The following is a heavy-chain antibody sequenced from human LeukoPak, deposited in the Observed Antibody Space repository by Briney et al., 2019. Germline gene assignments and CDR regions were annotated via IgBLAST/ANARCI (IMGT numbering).Heavy chain of an antibody. J-gene: IGHJ4*02. D-gene: IGHD3-22*01. CDR2: KDPDSGNT. Sequence: GASVKVSCKPSGYTFTSFDINWVRQATGQGLEWMGWKDPDSGNTDYAQKFQRRVAMSSDTSTSTAYIELSSLTYERAAVYYCAAYYYDSSGYYRPTDYCGQGSLVIVSS. CDR3: AAYYYDSSGYYRPTDY. CDR1: GYTFTSFD. V-gene: IGHV1-8*01.